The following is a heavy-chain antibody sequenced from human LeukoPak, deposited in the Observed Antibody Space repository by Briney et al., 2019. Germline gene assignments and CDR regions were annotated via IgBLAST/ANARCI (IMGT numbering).Heavy chain of an antibody. Sequence: GGSLRLSCAAPGVTVSTYWMTWVRQVPGKGLEWVANIKEDGSEKNYVDSVKGRFTISRDNAKNSMYLQMNSLRAEDTAVYYCAMAYFFWGQGTLVTVSS. J-gene: IGHJ4*02. CDR3: AMAYFF. D-gene: IGHD2/OR15-2a*01. V-gene: IGHV3-7*04. CDR1: GVTVSTYW. CDR2: IKEDGSEK.